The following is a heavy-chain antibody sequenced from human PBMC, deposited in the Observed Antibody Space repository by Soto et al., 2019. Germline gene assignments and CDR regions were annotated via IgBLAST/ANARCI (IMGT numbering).Heavy chain of an antibody. J-gene: IGHJ6*02. CDR2: FDFNSGRT. CDR1: AFTSRNYA. D-gene: IGHD3-16*01. CDR3: TKDLVPGGADV. V-gene: IGHV3-9*02. Sequence: PGGSLRLSCVVSAFTSRNYAIHWIRQAPGKGLEWVSGFDFNSGRTGYADSVKGRFTISRDNAKNSLSLEMKSLRVEDTALYYCTKDLVPGGADVWGQGPTVTVSS.